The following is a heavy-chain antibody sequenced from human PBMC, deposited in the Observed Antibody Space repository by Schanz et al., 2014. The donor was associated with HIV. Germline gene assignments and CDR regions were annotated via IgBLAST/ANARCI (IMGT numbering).Heavy chain of an antibody. V-gene: IGHV3-23*01. Sequence: EVQLLESGGGLVQPGGSLRLSCAASGFTFSSYVMSWVRQAPGKGLEWVSAISGSSITYSADSVKGRFTISRDNSKNTLYLQMNSLRAEDTAVYYCALSRPSGYGGSWYFDLWGRGTLVAVSS. CDR3: ALSRPSGYGGSWYFDL. CDR1: GFTFSSYV. D-gene: IGHD2-15*01. CDR2: ISGSSIT. J-gene: IGHJ2*01.